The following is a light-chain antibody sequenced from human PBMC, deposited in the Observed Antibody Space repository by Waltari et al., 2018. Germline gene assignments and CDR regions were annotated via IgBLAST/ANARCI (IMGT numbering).Light chain of an antibody. CDR3: QHYLRLPVT. CDR1: QSVGRS. CDR2: GAF. V-gene: IGKV3-20*01. Sequence: EIVLTQSPGPLSLSPGERAPLSCRASQSVGRSLAWYQQRPGQAPRLLIYGAFIRATGIADRFSGSGSGTDFSLTISRLEPEDFAVYYCQHYLRLPVTFGLGTKVEIK. J-gene: IGKJ1*01.